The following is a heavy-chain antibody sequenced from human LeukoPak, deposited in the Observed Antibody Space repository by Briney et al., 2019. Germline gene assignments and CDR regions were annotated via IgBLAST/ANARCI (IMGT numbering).Heavy chain of an antibody. CDR2: IYYSGST. D-gene: IGHD1-26*01. V-gene: IGHV4-59*12. CDR1: GGSISSYY. J-gene: IGHJ5*02. CDR3: ARAKFVSVGSSFDP. Sequence: PSETLSLTCTVSGGSISSYYWSWIRQPPGKGLEWIGYIYYSGSTNYNPSLKSRVTMSVDTSKNQFSLRLNSVTAADTAVYYCARAKFVSVGSSFDPWGQGTLVIVSS.